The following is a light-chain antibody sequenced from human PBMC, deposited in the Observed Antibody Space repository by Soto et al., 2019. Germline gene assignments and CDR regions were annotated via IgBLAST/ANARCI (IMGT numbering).Light chain of an antibody. CDR2: GAS. V-gene: IGKV3-15*01. Sequence: EIVMTQSPATLSVSPGERATLSCRASQSVSSNLAWYQQKPGQAPRLLIYGASTRATGIPARFSGSGSGTEFTLTISSLQSADFAVSYCQQYNNWPRTFGQGTKVDIK. CDR1: QSVSSN. J-gene: IGKJ1*01. CDR3: QQYNNWPRT.